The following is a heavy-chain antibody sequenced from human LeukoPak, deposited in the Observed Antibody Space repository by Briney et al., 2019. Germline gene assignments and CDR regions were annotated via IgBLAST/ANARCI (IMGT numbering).Heavy chain of an antibody. CDR2: IYYSGST. V-gene: IGHV4-39*01. CDR1: GGSISSSSYY. J-gene: IGHJ5*02. CDR3: ARTRSWFDP. Sequence: SETLSLTCTVSGGSISSSSYYWGWIRQPPGKGLEWIGSIYYSGSTYYNPSLKSRVTISVDTSKNQFSLKLSSVTAADMAVYYCARTRSWFDPWGQGTLVTVSS.